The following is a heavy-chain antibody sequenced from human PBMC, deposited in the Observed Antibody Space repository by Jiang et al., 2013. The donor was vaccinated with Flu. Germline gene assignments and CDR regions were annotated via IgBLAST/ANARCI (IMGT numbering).Heavy chain of an antibody. CDR2: IYPPDSDT. Sequence: SGAEVKKPGESLKISCQGSGYTFTTYWIGWVRQVPGRGLEWMGVIYPPDSDTRYSPSFQGHVSLSADTSNTTAYLQWSSLKASDTAMYYCARRALDTRGYYSGTAFDVWGQGTMVT. CDR1: GYTFTTYW. D-gene: IGHD3-22*01. CDR3: ARRALDTRGYYSGTAFDV. J-gene: IGHJ3*01. V-gene: IGHV5-51*01.